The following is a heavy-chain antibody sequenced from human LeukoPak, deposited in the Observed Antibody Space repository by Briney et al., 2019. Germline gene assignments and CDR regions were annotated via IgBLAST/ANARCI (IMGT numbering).Heavy chain of an antibody. Sequence: SETLSLTCAVYGGSFSGYYWSWIRQPPGKGLEWIGEINHSGSTNYNPSLKSRVTISVDTSKNQFSLKLSSVTAADTAVYYCARVGRYGGYVRDYWGQGTLVTVSS. V-gene: IGHV4-34*01. J-gene: IGHJ4*02. CDR1: GGSFSGYY. CDR2: INHSGST. D-gene: IGHD5-12*01. CDR3: ARVGRYGGYVRDY.